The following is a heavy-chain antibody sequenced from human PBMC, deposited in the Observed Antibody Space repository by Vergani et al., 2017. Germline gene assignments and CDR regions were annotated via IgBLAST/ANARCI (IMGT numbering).Heavy chain of an antibody. V-gene: IGHV3-30*18. J-gene: IGHJ4*02. CDR2: ISYDGSNK. Sequence: QVQLVESGGGVVQPGRSLRLSCAASGFTFSSYGMHWVRQAPGKGLEWVAVISYDGSNKYYADSVKGRFTISRDNSKNTRYLQMNSLRAEDTAVYYCAKDLGGIAAAADYWGQGTLVTVSS. CDR3: AKDLGGIAAAADY. D-gene: IGHD6-13*01. CDR1: GFTFSSYG.